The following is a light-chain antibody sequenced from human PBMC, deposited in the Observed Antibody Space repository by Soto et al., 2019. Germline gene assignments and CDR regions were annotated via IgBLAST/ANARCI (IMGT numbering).Light chain of an antibody. V-gene: IGKV3-20*01. J-gene: IGKJ1*01. CDR1: QSVRSSY. CDR2: AAS. Sequence: EIVLTQSPGTLSLSPGERATLSCRASQSVRSSYLAWYQQKPSQAPRLLIYAASSRAAGIPARFTGSGSGTDFTLTISRLEPEDFAVYYCQQYGSSSWTFGQGTKVEIK. CDR3: QQYGSSSWT.